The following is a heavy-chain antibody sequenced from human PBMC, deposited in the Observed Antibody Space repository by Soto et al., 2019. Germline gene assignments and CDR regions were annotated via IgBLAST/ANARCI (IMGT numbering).Heavy chain of an antibody. Sequence: QVQLVQSGAEVKKPGASVKVSCKASGYTFTNYDINWVRQATGQGHEWMGWMNPNSGNTGYVQKFQGRVTMTRNTSISTAYMEQTSQRYEDTAVYYCARVRLVRGVITRWWFDPWGQGTLVTVSS. J-gene: IGHJ5*02. CDR1: GYTFTNYD. CDR3: ARVRLVRGVITRWWFDP. V-gene: IGHV1-8*01. D-gene: IGHD3-10*01. CDR2: MNPNSGNT.